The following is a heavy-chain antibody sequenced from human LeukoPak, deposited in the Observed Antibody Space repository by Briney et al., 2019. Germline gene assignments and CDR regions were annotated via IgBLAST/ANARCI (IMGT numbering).Heavy chain of an antibody. CDR3: GRSGRYRPSDL. CDR1: GFTFSSYS. Sequence: GGSLRLSCAASGFTFSSYSMNWVRQAPGKGLEWVSSISSSSSYIYYADSVKGRFTISRDNAKNSLYLQMNSLKCEDTAVYYCGRSGRYRPSDLWGQGTLVTVSS. J-gene: IGHJ5*02. V-gene: IGHV3-21*04. D-gene: IGHD1-26*01. CDR2: ISSSSSYI.